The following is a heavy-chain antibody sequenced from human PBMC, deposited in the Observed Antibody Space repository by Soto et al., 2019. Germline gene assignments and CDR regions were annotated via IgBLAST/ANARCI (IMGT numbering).Heavy chain of an antibody. J-gene: IGHJ4*01. CDR1: GYTYTSYG. Sequence: SVKPSCEASGYTYTSYGISWVRQAPGQGLEWMGWISAYNGNTNYAQKLQGRVTMTTDTSTSTAYMELRSLRSDDTAVYYCARIVTPRSLLDYWAQGALVPVSS. V-gene: IGHV1-18*01. CDR3: ARIVTPRSLLDY. D-gene: IGHD3-16*02. CDR2: ISAYNGNT.